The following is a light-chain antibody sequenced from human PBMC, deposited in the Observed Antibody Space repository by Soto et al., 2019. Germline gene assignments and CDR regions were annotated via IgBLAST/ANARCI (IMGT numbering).Light chain of an antibody. V-gene: IGKV1-9*01. Sequence: IQLTQSPSSLSASVGDRVTVTCRASQDIRNYLAWYQQKPGKAPKLLIYAASTLHSGVPSKFSGSGSGTDFTLTISSLQPDDFATYYCQQYNSYSWTFGQGTKVDIK. CDR3: QQYNSYSWT. CDR1: QDIRNY. CDR2: AAS. J-gene: IGKJ1*01.